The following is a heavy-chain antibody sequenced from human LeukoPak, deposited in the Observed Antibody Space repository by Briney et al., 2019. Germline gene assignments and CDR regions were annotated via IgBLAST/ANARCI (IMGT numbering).Heavy chain of an antibody. Sequence: GGSLRLSCAASGFTFSNAWMSWVRQAPGKGLEWVGRIKSKTDGGTTDYAAPVKGRFTISRGDSKNTLYLQMNSLKTEDTAVYYCTTTADYGSGSYDYWGQGTLVTVSS. CDR3: TTTADYGSGSYDY. J-gene: IGHJ4*02. CDR1: GFTFSNAW. D-gene: IGHD3-10*01. V-gene: IGHV3-15*01. CDR2: IKSKTDGGTT.